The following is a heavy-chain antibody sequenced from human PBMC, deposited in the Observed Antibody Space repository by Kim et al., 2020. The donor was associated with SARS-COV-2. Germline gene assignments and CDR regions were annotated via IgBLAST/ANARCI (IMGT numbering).Heavy chain of an antibody. CDR2: ISYDGSNK. Sequence: GGSLRLSCAASGFTFSSYGMHWVRQAPGKGLEWVAVISYDGSNKYYADSVKGRFTISRDNSKNTLYLQMNSLRAEDTAVYYCAKTAVAGTDLDYWGQGTLVTVSS. J-gene: IGHJ4*02. D-gene: IGHD6-19*01. V-gene: IGHV3-30*18. CDR3: AKTAVAGTDLDY. CDR1: GFTFSSYG.